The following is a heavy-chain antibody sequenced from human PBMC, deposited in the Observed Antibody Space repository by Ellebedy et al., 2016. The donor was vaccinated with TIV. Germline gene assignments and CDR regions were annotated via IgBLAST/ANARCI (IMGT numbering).Heavy chain of an antibody. V-gene: IGHV4-59*01. D-gene: IGHD6-13*01. Sequence: MPGGSLRLSCTVSGGSISSYYWSWIRQPPGKGLEWIGYISYSGSANYNPSLTSRVTISVDTSKNHFSLRQTSVTAADTAVYYCARVVWQQPVSYAFDFWGQGTMVTVSS. J-gene: IGHJ3*01. CDR2: ISYSGSA. CDR3: ARVVWQQPVSYAFDF. CDR1: GGSISSYY.